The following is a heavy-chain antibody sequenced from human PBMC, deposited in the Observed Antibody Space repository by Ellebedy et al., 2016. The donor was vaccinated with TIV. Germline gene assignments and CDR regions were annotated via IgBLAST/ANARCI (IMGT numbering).Heavy chain of an antibody. D-gene: IGHD6-6*01. CDR1: GYTFTSYA. CDR2: INAGNGNT. J-gene: IGHJ4*02. Sequence: AASVKVSCKASGYTFTSYAMHWVRQAPGQRLEWMGWINAGNGNTKYSQKFQGRVTITRDTSASTAYMELSSLRSEDTAVYYCARGRVYSSSKPSPGKYFDYWGQGTLVTVSS. V-gene: IGHV1-3*01. CDR3: ARGRVYSSSKPSPGKYFDY.